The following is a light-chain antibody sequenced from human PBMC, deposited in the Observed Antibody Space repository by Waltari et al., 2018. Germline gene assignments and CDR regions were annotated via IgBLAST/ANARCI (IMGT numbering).Light chain of an antibody. J-gene: IGKJ3*01. CDR3: QKYNDWPFT. V-gene: IGKV3D-15*01. Sequence: ETVMMQSPATLSLSPGERATLPCRASQSVGNTLAWYQQKPGQAPRLLIYYASSRATGIPDRFSGSGSGTEFTLTISSLDPEDVGVYYCQKYNDWPFTFGPGTKLDIK. CDR2: YAS. CDR1: QSVGNT.